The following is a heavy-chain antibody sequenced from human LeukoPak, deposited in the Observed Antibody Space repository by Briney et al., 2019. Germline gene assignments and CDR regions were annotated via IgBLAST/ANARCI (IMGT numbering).Heavy chain of an antibody. CDR3: ARDAVVGTFDY. D-gene: IGHD3-22*01. V-gene: IGHV3-21*01. Sequence: KPGGSLRLSCAASGFTFSSYSMNWVRQAPGKGLEWVSSISSSSSYVYYADSVKCRFTISRDNAKNSLYLQMNSLRAEDTAVHYCARDAVVGTFDYWGQGTLVTVSS. CDR1: GFTFSSYS. CDR2: ISSSSSYV. J-gene: IGHJ4*02.